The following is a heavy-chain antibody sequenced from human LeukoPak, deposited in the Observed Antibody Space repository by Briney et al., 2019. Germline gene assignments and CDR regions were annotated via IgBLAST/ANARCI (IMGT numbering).Heavy chain of an antibody. D-gene: IGHD6-6*01. V-gene: IGHV1-2*02. CDR1: GYTFTDYY. CDR3: ARRTQYSSSSANFDY. Sequence: GPVKVSCKASGYTFTDYYIHWVRQAPGQGLEWMGCITPNSDGTDYAQKFQGRVTMTRDTSISTAYMELSRLRSDDTAVYYCARRTQYSSSSANFDYWGQGTLVTVSS. J-gene: IGHJ4*02. CDR2: ITPNSDGT.